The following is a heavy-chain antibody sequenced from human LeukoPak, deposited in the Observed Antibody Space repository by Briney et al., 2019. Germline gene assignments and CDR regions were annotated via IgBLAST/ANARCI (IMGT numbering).Heavy chain of an antibody. CDR3: ASTPEGYCSSTSCYN. D-gene: IGHD2-2*02. CDR1: GYTFTSYD. Sequence: ASVKVSCKASGYTFTSYDINWVRQATGQRLEWMGRMNPNSGNTGYAQKFQGRVTMTRNTSISTAYMELSRLRSDDTAVYYCASTPEGYCSSTSCYNWGQGTLVTVSS. J-gene: IGHJ4*02. V-gene: IGHV1-8*01. CDR2: MNPNSGNT.